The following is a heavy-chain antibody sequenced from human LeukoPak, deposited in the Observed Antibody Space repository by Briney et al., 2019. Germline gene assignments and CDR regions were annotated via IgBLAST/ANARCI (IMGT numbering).Heavy chain of an antibody. Sequence: GASVKVSCKASGYTFTGYYMHWVRQATGQGLEWMGWLNPNSGNTGYAQKFQGRVTMTRNTSISTAYMELSSPISEDTAVYYCASRAPGIDYWGQGTLVTVSS. D-gene: IGHD6-13*01. J-gene: IGHJ4*02. V-gene: IGHV1-8*02. CDR3: ASRAPGIDY. CDR1: GYTFTGYY. CDR2: LNPNSGNT.